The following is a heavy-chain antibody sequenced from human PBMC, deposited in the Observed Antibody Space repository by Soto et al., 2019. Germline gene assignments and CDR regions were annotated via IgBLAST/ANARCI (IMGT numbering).Heavy chain of an antibody. Sequence: KKNWASVKVSCKASGGTFSSYTISWVRQAPGQGLEWMGRIIPILGIANYAQKFQGRVTITADKTPSPPYMGLSGLRSEDTAFSYFSRAPPDGVGFHYWGQGTLVTVSS. V-gene: IGHV1-69*02. D-gene: IGHD3-3*01. CDR3: SRAPPDGVGFHY. CDR2: IIPILGIA. J-gene: IGHJ4*02. CDR1: GGTFSSYT.